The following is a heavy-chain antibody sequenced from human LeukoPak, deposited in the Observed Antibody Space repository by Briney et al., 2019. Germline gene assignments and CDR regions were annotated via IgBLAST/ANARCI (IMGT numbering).Heavy chain of an antibody. J-gene: IGHJ5*02. Sequence: PGGSLRLSCAASGFIFSSYARSWVRQAPGKGLEWVSAISGGGGNTYYAGSVKGRFTISRDNSRNTLYLQMNSLRVEDTAVYYCAKDLGMGGGSCFHHWGQGILVTVSS. CDR1: GFIFSSYA. D-gene: IGHD2-15*01. CDR2: ISGGGGNT. V-gene: IGHV3-23*01. CDR3: AKDLGMGGGSCFHH.